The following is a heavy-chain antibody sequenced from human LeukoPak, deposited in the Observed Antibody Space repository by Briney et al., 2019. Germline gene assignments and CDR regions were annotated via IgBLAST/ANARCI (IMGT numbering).Heavy chain of an antibody. CDR2: ISSSSSYI. V-gene: IGHV3-21*01. D-gene: IGHD6-13*01. CDR3: ARGRIAAAGTRWFDP. J-gene: IGHJ5*02. Sequence: GGSLRLSCAASGFTFSSYSMNWVRQAPGKGLEWVSSISSSSSYIHYADSVKGRFTISRDNAKNSLYLQMNSLRAEDTAVYYCARGRIAAAGTRWFDPWGQGTLVTVSS. CDR1: GFTFSSYS.